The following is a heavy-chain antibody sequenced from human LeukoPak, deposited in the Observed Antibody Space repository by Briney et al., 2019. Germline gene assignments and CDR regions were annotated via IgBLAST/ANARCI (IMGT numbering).Heavy chain of an antibody. D-gene: IGHD3-22*01. CDR2: ISSGSSYI. CDR1: GFTFSSFS. V-gene: IGHV3-21*01. CDR3: ARATTYYYDSSGRPDPLDY. Sequence: GGSLRLSCAASGFTFSSFSMNWVRQAPGKGLEWVSSISSGSSYIYYADSVKGRFTISRDNAKNSLYLQMNSLRAEDTAVYYCARATTYYYDSSGRPDPLDYWGQGTLVTVSS. J-gene: IGHJ4*02.